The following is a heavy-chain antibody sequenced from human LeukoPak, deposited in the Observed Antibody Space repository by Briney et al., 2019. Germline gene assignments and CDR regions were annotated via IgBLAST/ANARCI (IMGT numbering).Heavy chain of an antibody. CDR2: IHYSGST. D-gene: IGHD6-19*01. V-gene: IGHV4-59*01. CDR3: AGGGLAGGFDI. J-gene: IGHJ3*02. Sequence: SETLSLTCTVSGGSISSYYWTWIRQPPGKGLDWIGYIHYSGSTNYNLSLKGRVTISVDTSKIKFSLKLTSVTAADTAVYYCAGGGLAGGFDIWGQGTMVTVSS. CDR1: GGSISSYY.